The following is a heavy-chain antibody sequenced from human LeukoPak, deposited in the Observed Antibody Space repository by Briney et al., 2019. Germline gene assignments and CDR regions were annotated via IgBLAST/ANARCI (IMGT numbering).Heavy chain of an antibody. D-gene: IGHD1-1*01. CDR3: ARDGIQLEPGSYL. V-gene: IGHV3-7*01. CDR2: IIQDESEK. J-gene: IGHJ4*02. Sequence: PGGSLRLSCAASGFSISGYWMSWVRQAPGKGLEWVANIIQDESEKFYVDFVRGRFTVSRDNAKNSLYLQMNDSRVEDTAVYYCARDGIQLEPGSYLWGQGTLATVSS. CDR1: GFSISGYW.